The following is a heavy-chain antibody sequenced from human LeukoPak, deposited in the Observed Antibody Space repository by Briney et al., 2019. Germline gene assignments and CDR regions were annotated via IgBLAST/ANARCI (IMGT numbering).Heavy chain of an antibody. CDR2: ISVHNGNT. CDR3: ARDYYDILTGYYNFDY. J-gene: IGHJ4*02. CDR1: GYTFTSYY. D-gene: IGHD3-9*01. V-gene: IGHV1-18*04. Sequence: ASVKVSCKASGYTFTSYYMHWVRQTPGQGLEWMGWISVHNGNTNYAQKLQGRVIMTTDTSTSTAYMELRSVRSDDTAVYYCARDYYDILTGYYNFDYWGQGTLVTVSS.